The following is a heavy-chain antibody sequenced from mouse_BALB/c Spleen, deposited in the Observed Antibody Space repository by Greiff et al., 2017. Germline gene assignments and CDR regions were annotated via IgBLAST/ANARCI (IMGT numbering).Heavy chain of an antibody. Sequence: EVQGVESGGGLVKPGGSLKLSCAASGFTFSSYAMSWVRQSPEKRLEWVAEISSGGSYTYYPDTVTGRFTISRDNAKNTLYLEMSSLRSEDTAMYYCARNYYGSSCGHWYFDVWGAGTTVTVSS. CDR2: ISSGGSYT. J-gene: IGHJ1*01. CDR3: ARNYYGSSCGHWYFDV. V-gene: IGHV5-9-4*01. CDR1: GFTFSSYA. D-gene: IGHD1-1*01.